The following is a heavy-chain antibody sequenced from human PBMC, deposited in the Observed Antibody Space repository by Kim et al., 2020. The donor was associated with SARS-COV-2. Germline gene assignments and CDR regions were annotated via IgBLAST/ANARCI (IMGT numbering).Heavy chain of an antibody. J-gene: IGHJ4*02. V-gene: IGHV3-23*01. CDR1: GFTFSSYA. CDR3: AKDTERFTFGGVIVIGALDY. Sequence: GGSLRLSCAASGFTFSSYAMSWVRQAPGKGLEWVAAISGSGGRTYYADSVKGRFTISRDNSKNTLYLQMNSLRAEDTAVYYCAKDTERFTFGGVIVIGALDYSGQGTLVTVSS. CDR2: ISGSGGRT. D-gene: IGHD3-16*02.